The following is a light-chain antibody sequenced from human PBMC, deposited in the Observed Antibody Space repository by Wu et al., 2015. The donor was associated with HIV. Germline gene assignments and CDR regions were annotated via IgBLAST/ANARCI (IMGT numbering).Light chain of an antibody. V-gene: IGKV1-39*01. Sequence: DIQMTQSPSSLSASIGDRVTITCRASQNIRTYLNWYQQKPGKAPKLLIYAASSLQSGVPLRFSGGGSGTHFTLTINSLQPEDFATYYCQSSYTSPAFGQGTKVEIK. CDR1: QNIRTY. CDR2: AAS. J-gene: IGKJ1*01. CDR3: QSSYTSPA.